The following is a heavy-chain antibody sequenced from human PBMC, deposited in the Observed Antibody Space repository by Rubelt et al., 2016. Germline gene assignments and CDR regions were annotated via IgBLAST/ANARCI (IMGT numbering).Heavy chain of an antibody. D-gene: IGHD6-19*01. CDR2: ISSSSSYI. CDR1: GFTFSSYS. Sequence: EVQLVESGGGLVKPGGSLRLSCAASGFTFSSYSMSWVRQAPGKGLEWVSSISSSSSYIYYADSVKGRFTISRDNAKNSLYLQMNSLRAEDTAVYYCARVHSSGWQIFDCWGQGTLVTVSS. V-gene: IGHV3-21*01. J-gene: IGHJ4*02. CDR3: ARVHSSGWQIFDC.